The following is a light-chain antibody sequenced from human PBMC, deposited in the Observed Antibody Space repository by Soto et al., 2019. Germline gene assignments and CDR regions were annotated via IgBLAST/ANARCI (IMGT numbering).Light chain of an antibody. CDR3: QQCNDWPHT. Sequence: EIVMTQSPATLSVSPGESATLSCRASQSVSSNLAWYQQKPGQAPRLLIYGASTSATGIPARFSGRGSATEFTLTISSLQSEDCAVYYCQQCNDWPHTFGQGTKLEIK. J-gene: IGKJ2*01. CDR1: QSVSSN. V-gene: IGKV3-15*01. CDR2: GAS.